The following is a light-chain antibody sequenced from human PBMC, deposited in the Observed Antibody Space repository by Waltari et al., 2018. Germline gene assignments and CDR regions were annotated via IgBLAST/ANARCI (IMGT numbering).Light chain of an antibody. CDR3: QQRSNWPLT. CDR2: DAS. Sequence: EIVLTQSPATLSLSPGERATLPCRASQSVSSYLAWYQQKPGQAPRLLIYDASNRATGIPARFSGSGSGTDFALAISSLEPEDVAVYYCQQRSNWPLTFGPGTKVDIK. V-gene: IGKV3-11*01. J-gene: IGKJ3*01. CDR1: QSVSSY.